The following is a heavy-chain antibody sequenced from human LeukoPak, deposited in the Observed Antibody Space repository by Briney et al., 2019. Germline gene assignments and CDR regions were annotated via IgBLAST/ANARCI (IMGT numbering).Heavy chain of an antibody. J-gene: IGHJ6*03. CDR2: IYTSGST. D-gene: IGHD2-2*01. CDR1: GGSISSGSYY. Sequence: SETLSLTCTVSGGSISSGSYYWRWIRQPAGTGLEWIGRIYTSGSTNYNPSLKSRVTISVDTSKNQFSLKLSSVTAADTAVYYCARVVVVPAAIFYYYYYMDVWGKGTTVTVSS. V-gene: IGHV4-61*02. CDR3: ARVVVVPAAIFYYYYYMDV.